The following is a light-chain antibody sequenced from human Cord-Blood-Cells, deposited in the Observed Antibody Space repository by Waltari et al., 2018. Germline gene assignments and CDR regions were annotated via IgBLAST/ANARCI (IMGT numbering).Light chain of an antibody. Sequence: DIQMTQSPSTPSASVGDRVTITCRASQSISSWLAWYQQKPGKAPKLLIYKASSLESGVPSMFSGSGYVKEFTLTISSLQPDDYATYYCQQYKIYSTFGQGTKVEIK. CDR1: QSISSW. CDR3: QQYKIYST. CDR2: KAS. V-gene: IGKV1-5*03. J-gene: IGKJ1*01.